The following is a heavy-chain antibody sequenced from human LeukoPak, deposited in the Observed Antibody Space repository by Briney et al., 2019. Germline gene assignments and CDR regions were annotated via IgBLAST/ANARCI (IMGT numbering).Heavy chain of an antibody. V-gene: IGHV3-11*04. CDR1: GFTFSDYY. J-gene: IGHJ6*03. Sequence: GGSLRLSCAASGFTFSDYYMSWIRQAPGKGLEWGSYISISGSTIYYADSVKGRFTISRDNAKNSLYLQMNSLRAEDTAVYYCAKRVYGVRGVIRPYYMDVWGKGTTVTVSS. D-gene: IGHD3-10*01. CDR3: AKRVYGVRGVIRPYYMDV. CDR2: ISISGSTI.